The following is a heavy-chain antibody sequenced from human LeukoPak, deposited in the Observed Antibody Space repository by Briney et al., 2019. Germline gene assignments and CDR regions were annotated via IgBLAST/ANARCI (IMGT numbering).Heavy chain of an antibody. CDR2: ISSSGSTI. Sequence: GGSLRLSCAASGFTFSNAWMSWIRQAPGKGLEWVSYISSSGSTIYYADSVKGRFTISRDNAKNSLYLQMNSLRAEDTAVYYCARARGFWSGYYNYFDYWGQGTLVTVSS. V-gene: IGHV3-11*01. D-gene: IGHD3-3*01. J-gene: IGHJ4*02. CDR3: ARARGFWSGYYNYFDY. CDR1: GFTFSNAW.